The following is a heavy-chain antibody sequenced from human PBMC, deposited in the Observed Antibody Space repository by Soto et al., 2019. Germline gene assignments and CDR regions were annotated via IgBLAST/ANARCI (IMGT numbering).Heavy chain of an antibody. CDR3: AREGSGEQWLGGRAFDI. Sequence: QVQLVESGGGVVQPGRSLRLSCAVSGFTFSSYTMHWVRQAPGKGLEWVAVISYDGSNKYYADSVKGRFTISRDNSKNTLYLQMNSLRADDTAVYYSAREGSGEQWLGGRAFDIWGQGTMVTVSS. J-gene: IGHJ3*02. CDR2: ISYDGSNK. V-gene: IGHV3-30-3*01. D-gene: IGHD6-19*01. CDR1: GFTFSSYT.